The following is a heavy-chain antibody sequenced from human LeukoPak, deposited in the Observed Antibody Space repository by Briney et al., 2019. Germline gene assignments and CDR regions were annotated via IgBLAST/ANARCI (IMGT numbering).Heavy chain of an antibody. CDR3: ARHSGIQLWRLFDY. D-gene: IGHD5-18*01. CDR1: GGSISSYY. CDR2: IYYSGST. Sequence: NPSETLSLTCTVSGGSISSYYWSWIRQPPGKGLEWIGYIYYSGSTNYNPSLKSRVTISVDTSKNQFSLKLSSVTAADTAVYYCARHSGIQLWRLFDYWGQGTLVTVSS. J-gene: IGHJ4*02. V-gene: IGHV4-59*08.